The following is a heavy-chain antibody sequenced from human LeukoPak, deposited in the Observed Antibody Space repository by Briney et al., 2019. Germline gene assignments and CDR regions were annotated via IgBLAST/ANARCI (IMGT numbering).Heavy chain of an antibody. Sequence: PGGSLRLSCAASGFTFSSYSMNWVRQAPGKGLEWVSSISSSSSYIYYADSVKGRFTISRDNAKNSLYLQMNSLRAEDTAVYYCARDRRGVATPYYYYYMDVWGKGTTVTASS. D-gene: IGHD5-12*01. CDR1: GFTFSSYS. CDR2: ISSSSSYI. V-gene: IGHV3-21*01. J-gene: IGHJ6*03. CDR3: ARDRRGVATPYYYYYMDV.